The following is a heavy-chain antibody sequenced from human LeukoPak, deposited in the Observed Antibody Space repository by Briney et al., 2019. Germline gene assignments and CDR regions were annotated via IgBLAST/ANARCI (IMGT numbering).Heavy chain of an antibody. CDR2: IWYDGSNK. J-gene: IGHJ6*02. V-gene: IGHV3-33*03. Sequence: GGSLRLSCAASGFTFSSYGMHWVRQAPGKGLEWVAVIWYDGSNKYYADSVKGRFTISSDNAKNTLYLQMNSLRAEDTAVYYCATVTTSYYYYYGMDVWGQGTTVTVSS. D-gene: IGHD4-11*01. CDR1: GFTFSSYG. CDR3: ATVTTSYYYYYGMDV.